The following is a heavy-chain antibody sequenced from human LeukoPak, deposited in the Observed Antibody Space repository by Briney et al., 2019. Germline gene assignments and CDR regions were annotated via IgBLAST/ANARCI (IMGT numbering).Heavy chain of an antibody. CDR3: TRHSDRYCSGAGCYVNYFYGLDV. Sequence: PGGSLRLSCAGSGFTFSGSALHWVRQAPGKGLEWIGRIRSKAISFVTVCTASVEGRFTISRDDSKNTAYLQMNSLRTEDTAVYYCTRHSDRYCSGAGCYVNYFYGLDVWGQGTTVTVS. CDR2: IRSKAISFVT. CDR1: GFTFSGSA. V-gene: IGHV3-73*01. J-gene: IGHJ6*02. D-gene: IGHD2-15*01.